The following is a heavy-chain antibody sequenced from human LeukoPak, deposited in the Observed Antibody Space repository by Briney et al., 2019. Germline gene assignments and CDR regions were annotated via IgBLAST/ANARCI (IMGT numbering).Heavy chain of an antibody. J-gene: IGHJ4*02. D-gene: IGHD3-9*01. CDR1: GGSISSSSYY. CDR3: ARRDMSFDY. CDR2: IYYSGST. Sequence: SETLSLTCTVSGGSISSSSYYWGWIRQPPGKGLEWIGTIYYSGSTYYNPSLKSRVTIPVDTSKNQFSLKLSSVTAADTAVYYCARRDMSFDYWGQGTLVTVSS. V-gene: IGHV4-39*07.